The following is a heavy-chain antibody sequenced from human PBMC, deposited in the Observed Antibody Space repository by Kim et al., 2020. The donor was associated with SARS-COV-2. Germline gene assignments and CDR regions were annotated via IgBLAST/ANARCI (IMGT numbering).Heavy chain of an antibody. Sequence: SVKVSCKASGGTFSSYAISWVRQAPGQGLEWMGGIIPIFGTANYAQKFQGRVTITADESTSTAYMELSSLRSEDTAVYYCARGTPMIDQGYWFDPWGQGTLVTVSS. D-gene: IGHD3-22*01. J-gene: IGHJ5*02. CDR2: IIPIFGTA. V-gene: IGHV1-69*13. CDR1: GGTFSSYA. CDR3: ARGTPMIDQGYWFDP.